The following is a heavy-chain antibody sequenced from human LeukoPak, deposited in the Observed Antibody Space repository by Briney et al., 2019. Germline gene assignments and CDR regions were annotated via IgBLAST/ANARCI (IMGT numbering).Heavy chain of an antibody. D-gene: IGHD1-26*01. Sequence: PGGSLRLSCAVSGFTFSSYGMHWVRQAPGKRLEWVAFIRYDGSNKYYADSVKGRFTISRDNSKNTLYLQMNSLRAEDTAVYYCAKGRGSIGDYWGQGTLVTVSS. J-gene: IGHJ4*02. CDR3: AKGRGSIGDY. CDR2: IRYDGSNK. CDR1: GFTFSSYG. V-gene: IGHV3-30*02.